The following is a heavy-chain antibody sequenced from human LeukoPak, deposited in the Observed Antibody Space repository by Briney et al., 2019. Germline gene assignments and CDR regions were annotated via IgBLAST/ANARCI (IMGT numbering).Heavy chain of an antibody. CDR3: AKESSFRGVIEYYYYYYMDV. J-gene: IGHJ6*03. D-gene: IGHD3-10*01. Sequence: GGSLRLSCAASGFTFSSYGMSWVRQAPGKGLEWVSAISGSGGSTYYADSVKGRFTISRDNSKNTLYLQMNSLRAEDTAVYYCAKESSFRGVIEYYYYYYMDVWGKGTTVTISS. CDR1: GFTFSSYG. CDR2: ISGSGGST. V-gene: IGHV3-23*01.